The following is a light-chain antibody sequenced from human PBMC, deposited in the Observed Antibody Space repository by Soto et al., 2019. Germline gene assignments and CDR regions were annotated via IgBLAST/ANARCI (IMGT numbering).Light chain of an antibody. J-gene: IGLJ1*01. Sequence: QSVLTQPASVSGSPGQSITISCTGXSSDVGGYNYVSWYQQHPGKAPKFMIYDVSNRPSGVSNRLSGSKSGNTASLTISGPQAEDEADYYFSSDTTRDILYIVFGTGSMHTVL. CDR3: SSDTTRDILYIV. CDR1: SSDVGGYNY. CDR2: DVS. V-gene: IGLV2-14*01.